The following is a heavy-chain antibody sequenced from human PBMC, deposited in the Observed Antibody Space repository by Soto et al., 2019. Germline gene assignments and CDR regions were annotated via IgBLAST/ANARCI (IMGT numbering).Heavy chain of an antibody. J-gene: IGHJ4*02. CDR3: AKDMGPVLGEVVDY. CDR2: ISWNSGSR. Sequence: PGGSLRLSCAASGFIFDDYAMHWVRQAPGKGLEWVSGISWNSGSRGYADSVEGRLTISRDNAKNSLYLQMNSLRAEDTAFYYCAKDMGPVLGEVVDYWGQGTLVTVSS. CDR1: GFIFDDYA. D-gene: IGHD3-16*01. V-gene: IGHV3-9*01.